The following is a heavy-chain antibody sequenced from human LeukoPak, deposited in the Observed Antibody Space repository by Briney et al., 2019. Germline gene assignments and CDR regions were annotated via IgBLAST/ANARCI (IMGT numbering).Heavy chain of an antibody. CDR3: ARGKPSYDILTGYYVLAYYYYYYYMDV. CDR2: MYPNSGNT. D-gene: IGHD3-9*01. J-gene: IGHJ6*03. Sequence: ASVTVSCKASGYTFTSYDINWVRQAAGQGLEWMGWMYPNSGNTDYAQNFQVRVTMTRNTSRSTAYMELSSLRSEDTAVYYRARGKPSYDILTGYYVLAYYYYYYYMDVWGKGTTVTVSS. V-gene: IGHV1-8*01. CDR1: GYTFTSYD.